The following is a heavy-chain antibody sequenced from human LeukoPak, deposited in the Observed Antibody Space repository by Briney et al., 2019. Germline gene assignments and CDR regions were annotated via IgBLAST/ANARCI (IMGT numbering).Heavy chain of an antibody. CDR3: AKEASGSYYYGSGTSRDAVDI. D-gene: IGHD3-10*01. CDR1: GFTFSSYS. V-gene: IGHV3-21*01. J-gene: IGHJ3*02. Sequence: GGSLRLSCAASGFTFSSYSMNWVRQAPGKGLEWVSSISSSSSYIYYADSVKGRFTISRDDSENTLYLQMSSLRVEDTAVYYCAKEASGSYYYGSGTSRDAVDIWGQGTMVTVSS. CDR2: ISSSSSYI.